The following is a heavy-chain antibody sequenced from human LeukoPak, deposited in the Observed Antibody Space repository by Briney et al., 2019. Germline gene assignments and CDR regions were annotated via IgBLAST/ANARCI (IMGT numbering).Heavy chain of an antibody. V-gene: IGHV1-2*02. CDR2: INPNSGGT. Sequence: ASVKVSCKASGYTFTGYYMHWVRQAPGQGLEWMGWINPNSGGTNYAQKFQGRVTMTRDTSISTAYMELSRLRSDDTAVYYCAREGPLRYFEWLPSYYYYMDVWGKGTTVTVSS. CDR3: AREGPLRYFEWLPSYYYYMDV. D-gene: IGHD3-9*01. CDR1: GYTFTGYY. J-gene: IGHJ6*03.